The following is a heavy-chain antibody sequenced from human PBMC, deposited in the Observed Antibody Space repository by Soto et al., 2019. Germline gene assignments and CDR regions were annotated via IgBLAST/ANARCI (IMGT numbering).Heavy chain of an antibody. CDR2: ISNDGSTT. V-gene: IGHV3-23*01. D-gene: IGHD3-10*01. CDR3: AKWSGFGDA. Sequence: GGSLRLSCAASGFTLSSNSMAWVRQAPGKRLQWVSGISNDGSTTFYIDSVRGRFTISRDTSTNTLYLQMDSLRVEDTAVYFCAKWSGFGDAWGQGTLVTVSS. CDR1: GFTLSSNS. J-gene: IGHJ5*02.